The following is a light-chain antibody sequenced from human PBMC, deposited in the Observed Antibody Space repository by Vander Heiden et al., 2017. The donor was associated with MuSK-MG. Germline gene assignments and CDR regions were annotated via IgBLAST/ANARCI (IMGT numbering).Light chain of an antibody. J-gene: IGKJ4*01. CDR2: AAS. V-gene: IGKV1-39*01. CDR3: QQTDGTPRT. Sequence: PVKAPKLLIYAASRLQSGVPSNFSGSGSGTDFTLTISSLQPEDFATYYCQQTDGTPRTFGGWIKVEIK.